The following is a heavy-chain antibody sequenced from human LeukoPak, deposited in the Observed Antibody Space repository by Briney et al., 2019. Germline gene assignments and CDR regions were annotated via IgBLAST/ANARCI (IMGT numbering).Heavy chain of an antibody. D-gene: IGHD2-2*01. CDR2: IKQDGSEK. CDR1: GFTFSSYW. CDR3: ARVDSKGVVVPAAIAGDVYYYYGMDV. V-gene: IGHV3-7*01. Sequence: PGGSLRLSCAASGFTFSSYWMSWVRQAPGKGLEWVANIKQDGSEKYYVDSVKGRFTISRDNAKNSLYLQMNSLRAEDTAVYYCARVDSKGVVVPAAIAGDVYYYYGMDVWGQGTTVTVSS. J-gene: IGHJ6*02.